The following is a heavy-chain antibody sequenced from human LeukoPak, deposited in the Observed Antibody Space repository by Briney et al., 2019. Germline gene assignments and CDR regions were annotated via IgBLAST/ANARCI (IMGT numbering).Heavy chain of an antibody. Sequence: SETLSLTCTVSGGSLSSYYWSWIRQPAGKGLEWIGRIYTSASTNDNPSLKSRVTMSVDTSKNQFSLKLSSVTAADTAVYYCARVRYSSSSSYFDYWGQGTLVTVSS. J-gene: IGHJ4*02. CDR3: ARVRYSSSSSYFDY. D-gene: IGHD6-6*01. CDR1: GGSLSSYY. V-gene: IGHV4-4*07. CDR2: IYTSAST.